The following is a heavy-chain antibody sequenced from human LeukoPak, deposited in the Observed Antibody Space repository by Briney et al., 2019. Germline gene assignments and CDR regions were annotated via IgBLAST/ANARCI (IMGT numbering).Heavy chain of an antibody. V-gene: IGHV1-18*01. J-gene: IGHJ4*02. CDR1: DYTFTRYG. CDR3: VRGTTWLDY. Sequence: GASVTVSCKASDYTFTRYGITWLRQAPGQGLDWMGWISTYNGNTNYTQELQGRLTMTTDTSTSTAYMELRSLRSDDTAVYYCVRGTTWLDYWGQGTLVTVSS. D-gene: IGHD1/OR15-1a*01. CDR2: ISTYNGNT.